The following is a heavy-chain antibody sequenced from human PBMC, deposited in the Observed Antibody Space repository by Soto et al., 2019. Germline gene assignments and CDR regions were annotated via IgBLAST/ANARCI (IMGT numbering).Heavy chain of an antibody. V-gene: IGHV3-30*03. J-gene: IGHJ4*02. CDR3: ASSTYYYDTGLTNRYFDY. Sequence: HPGGSLRLSCAASGFTFSSYGMHWVRQAPGKGLEWVAVVSYDGSNKYYADSVKGRSTISRDNSKNTLYLQMNSLRAEDTAVYYCASSTYYYDTGLTNRYFDYWGQGTLVTVSS. CDR2: VSYDGSNK. CDR1: GFTFSSYG. D-gene: IGHD3-22*01.